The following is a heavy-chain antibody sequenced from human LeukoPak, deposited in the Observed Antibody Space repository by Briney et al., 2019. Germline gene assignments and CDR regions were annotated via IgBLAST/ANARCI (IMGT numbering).Heavy chain of an antibody. D-gene: IGHD2-8*01. CDR2: IRYDGSNK. CDR1: GFTFSSYG. J-gene: IGHJ6*03. V-gene: IGHV3-30*02. CDR3: AKDGCPNGVCYAPHYYYYMDV. Sequence: GGSLRLSCAASGFTFSSYGMHWVRQAPGKGLEWVAFIRYDGSNKYYADSVKGRFTISRDNSKNTLYLQMNSLRAEDTAVYYCAKDGCPNGVCYAPHYYYYMDVWGKGTTVTVSS.